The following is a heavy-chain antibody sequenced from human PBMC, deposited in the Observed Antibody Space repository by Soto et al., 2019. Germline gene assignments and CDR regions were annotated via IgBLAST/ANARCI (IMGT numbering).Heavy chain of an antibody. V-gene: IGHV4-59*01. Sequence: SETLSLTCTVSGGSISDFYWSWIRQPPGKGLEWIGYIYYSGSTNYNPSLKSRVTISVDTSKNQFSLNLRSMSPADTAVYYCARVGGLAARTFEYWGPATLVTVSS. CDR2: IYYSGST. D-gene: IGHD6-6*01. CDR1: GGSISDFY. CDR3: ARVGGLAARTFEY. J-gene: IGHJ4*02.